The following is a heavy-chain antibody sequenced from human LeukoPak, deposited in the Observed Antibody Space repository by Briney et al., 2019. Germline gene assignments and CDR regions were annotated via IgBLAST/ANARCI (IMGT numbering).Heavy chain of an antibody. CDR2: IYSGGST. Sequence: GGSLRLSCAASGFTVSSNYMSWVRQAPGKGLEWVSVIYSGGSTYYADSVKGRFTISRDNSKNTLYLQMNSLRAEDTAVYYCARESLKTTEEAFDIWGQGTMVTVSS. V-gene: IGHV3-66*01. CDR3: ARESLKTTEEAFDI. CDR1: GFTVSSNY. D-gene: IGHD4-11*01. J-gene: IGHJ3*02.